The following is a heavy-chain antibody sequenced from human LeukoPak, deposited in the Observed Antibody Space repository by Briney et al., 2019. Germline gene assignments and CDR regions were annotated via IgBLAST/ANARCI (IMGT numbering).Heavy chain of an antibody. CDR1: GFTFSSYD. CDR2: IQYDESTK. V-gene: IGHV3-30*02. Sequence: GGSLRLSCAASGFTFSSYDMHWVRQAPGKGLEWVAFIQYDESTKYYADSLKGRFTISRDNAKNSLYLQMNSLRAEDTAVYYCARDFLGVVKSAFDIWGQGTMVTVSS. D-gene: IGHD2-21*01. CDR3: ARDFLGVVKSAFDI. J-gene: IGHJ3*02.